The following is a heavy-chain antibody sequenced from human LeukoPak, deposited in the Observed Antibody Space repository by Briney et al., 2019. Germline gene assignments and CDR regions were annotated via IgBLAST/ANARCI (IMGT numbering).Heavy chain of an antibody. D-gene: IGHD2-2*02. V-gene: IGHV4-59*03. CDR3: ARYHCSTTTCYNFDY. CDR2: ILYAGST. Sequence: SETLSLTCTVSGGSISSYYWSWIRQPAGKGLEWIGYILYAGSTNHNPSLKSRVTISVDTSKNQFSLNLSSVTAADTAVYYCARYHCSTTTCYNFDYWGQGILVTVSS. J-gene: IGHJ4*02. CDR1: GGSISSYY.